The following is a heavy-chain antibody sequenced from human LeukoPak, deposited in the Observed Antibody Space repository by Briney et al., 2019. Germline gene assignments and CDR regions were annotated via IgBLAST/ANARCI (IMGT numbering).Heavy chain of an antibody. J-gene: IGHJ4*02. CDR1: GFTFNNYG. V-gene: IGHV3-30*18. Sequence: GGSLRLSCAASGFTFNNYGMHYVRQAPGKGLEWVAVISDDGRNKNYADSVKGRFTISRDNSKNTLYLQMNSLRAEDTALYYCAKVALGYCSGSSCYYFDYGGQGTLVTVSS. CDR3: AKVALGYCSGSSCYYFDY. D-gene: IGHD2-15*01. CDR2: ISDDGRNK.